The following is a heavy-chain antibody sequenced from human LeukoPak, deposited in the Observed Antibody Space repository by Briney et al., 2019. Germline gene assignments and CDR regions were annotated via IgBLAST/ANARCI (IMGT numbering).Heavy chain of an antibody. Sequence: PGGSLRLSCAASGFTFSTYTMNWVRQAPGKGLEWVSSITSSSRYIYYADSVKGRFTITRDNAKNSLYLQMNSLRAEDTAVYYCAGSWSPYDAFDIWGQGTMVTVSS. V-gene: IGHV3-21*01. CDR2: ITSSSRYI. CDR3: AGSWSPYDAFDI. CDR1: GFTFSTYT. D-gene: IGHD6-13*01. J-gene: IGHJ3*02.